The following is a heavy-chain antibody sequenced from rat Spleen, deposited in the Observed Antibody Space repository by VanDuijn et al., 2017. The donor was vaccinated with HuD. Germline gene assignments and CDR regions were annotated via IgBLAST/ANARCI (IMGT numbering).Heavy chain of an antibody. CDR3: AKRTILQGDGLGYYFDY. CDR1: GFTYSNYV. J-gene: IGHJ2*01. Sequence: EVQLVESGGGLVQPGRSLKLSCAASGFTYSNYVMAWVRQAPTKGLEWVASISTGGGNTYYRDSVKGRFTISRDNAKNTLYLQMDSLRSEDTATYYCAKRTILQGDGLGYYFDYWGQGVMVTVSS. CDR2: ISTGGGNT. D-gene: IGHD1-1*01. V-gene: IGHV5S13*01.